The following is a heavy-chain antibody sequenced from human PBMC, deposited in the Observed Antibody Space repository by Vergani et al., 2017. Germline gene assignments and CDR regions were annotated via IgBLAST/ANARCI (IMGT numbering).Heavy chain of an antibody. D-gene: IGHD2-15*01. V-gene: IGHV1-69*18. CDR1: GGTFSSYA. CDR2: IIPIFGTA. CDR3: ARDRRCSGGSCYPSSWFDP. J-gene: IGHJ5*02. Sequence: QVQLVQSGAEVKKPGSSVKVSCKASGGTFSSYAISWVRQAPGQGLERMGRIIPIFGTANYAQKFQGRVTITADESTSTAYMELSSLRSEDTAVYYCARDRRCSGGSCYPSSWFDPWGQGTLVTVSS.